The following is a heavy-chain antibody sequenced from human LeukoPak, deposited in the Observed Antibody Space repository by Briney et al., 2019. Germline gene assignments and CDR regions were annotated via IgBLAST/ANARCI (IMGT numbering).Heavy chain of an antibody. J-gene: IGHJ3*02. CDR2: ISSSATYI. V-gene: IGHV3-21*01. D-gene: IGHD3-16*02. CDR1: GHTFSDYS. Sequence: GGSLRLSCAASGHTFSDYSLNWVRQVPGKGLEWVSSISSSATYIYYADSVKGRFTISRDNAKNSLFLQMSSLRAEDTAVYYCVSGNDPDYVWGTYRLDAFDIWGEGTMVIVSS. CDR3: VSGNDPDYVWGTYRLDAFDI.